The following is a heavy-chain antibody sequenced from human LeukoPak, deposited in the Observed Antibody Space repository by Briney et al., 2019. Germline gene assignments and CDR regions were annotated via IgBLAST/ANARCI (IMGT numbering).Heavy chain of an antibody. CDR1: GGTFSSYA. CDR2: IIPIFGTA. CDR3: ARAGYGDSMYNWFDP. Sequence: RASVTVSCKASGGTFSSYAISWVRQAPGQGLEWMGGIIPIFGTANYAQKFQGRVTITADESTSTAYMELSSLRSEDTAVYYCARAGYGDSMYNWFDPWGQGILVTVSS. J-gene: IGHJ5*02. D-gene: IGHD4-17*01. V-gene: IGHV1-69*13.